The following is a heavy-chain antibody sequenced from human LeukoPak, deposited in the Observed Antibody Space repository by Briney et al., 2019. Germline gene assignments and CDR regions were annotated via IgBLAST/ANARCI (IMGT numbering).Heavy chain of an antibody. V-gene: IGHV3-53*05. D-gene: IGHD2-15*01. CDR1: GFTVSSNY. CDR3: AKGKGGYFPLILYDMDV. CDR2: IYSGGST. J-gene: IGHJ6*02. Sequence: GGSLRLSCAASGFTVSSNYMSWVRQAPGKGLEWVSVIYSGGSTYYADSVKGRFTISRDNSKNTLYVQMNSLRPEDTAVYYCAKGKGGYFPLILYDMDVWGQGTTVTVSS.